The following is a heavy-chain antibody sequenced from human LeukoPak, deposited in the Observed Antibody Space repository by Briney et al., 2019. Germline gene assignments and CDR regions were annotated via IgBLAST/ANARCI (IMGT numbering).Heavy chain of an antibody. J-gene: IGHJ4*02. CDR2: IYHSGST. CDR3: AAHDGGVGAPPGG. V-gene: IGHV4-38-2*01. D-gene: IGHD1-26*01. CDR1: GYSISSGYY. Sequence: PSETLSLTCALSGYSISSGYYWGWIRQPPGKGLEWIGSIYHSGSTYYNPSLKSRVTISVDTSKNQFSLKLSSVTAADTAVYYCAAHDGGVGAPPGGWGQGTLVTVSS.